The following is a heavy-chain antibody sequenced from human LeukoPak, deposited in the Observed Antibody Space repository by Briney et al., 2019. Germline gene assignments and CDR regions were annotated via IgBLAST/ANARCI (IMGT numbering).Heavy chain of an antibody. Sequence: GGSLRLSCAASGFTFSTYWMNWVRQAPGKGLEWVANIKQDGSEKYYVDSVKGRFTISRDNAKNPLYLQMNSLRAEDTAVYYCARSIGSAFDYWGQGTLVTVSS. CDR1: GFTFSTYW. CDR3: ARSIGSAFDY. J-gene: IGHJ4*02. D-gene: IGHD1-26*01. V-gene: IGHV3-7*01. CDR2: IKQDGSEK.